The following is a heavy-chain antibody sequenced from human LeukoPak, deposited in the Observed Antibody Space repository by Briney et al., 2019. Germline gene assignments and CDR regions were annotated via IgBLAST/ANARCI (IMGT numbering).Heavy chain of an antibody. CDR2: ISSSGSII. V-gene: IGHV3-11*01. CDR3: ARYWAARGSLEY. Sequence: GGSLRLSCAASGFTFSDYYMSWTRQAPGKGLEWVSYISSSGSIIYSADSVKGRFTISRDNAKNSLYLQMNSLRAEDTAVYYCARYWAARGSLEYWGQGTLVTVSS. CDR1: GFTFSDYY. J-gene: IGHJ4*02. D-gene: IGHD3-10*01.